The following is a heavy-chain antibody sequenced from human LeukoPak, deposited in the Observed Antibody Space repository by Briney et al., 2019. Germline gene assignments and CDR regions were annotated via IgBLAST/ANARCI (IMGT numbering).Heavy chain of an antibody. Sequence: GGSLRLSCAVSVFAFGRFSVRWVRLARGGGLEWVSRFSRDGHIALYADSVRDRFIVARDKSRDTQYLQMDSLRADDTALYYCAKEVVMTTAPFGYFFDCWGQGTLVTVSS. CDR3: AKEVVMTTAPFGYFFDC. CDR1: VFAFGRFS. V-gene: IGHV3-23*01. CDR2: FSRDGHIA. D-gene: IGHD3-22*01. J-gene: IGHJ4*02.